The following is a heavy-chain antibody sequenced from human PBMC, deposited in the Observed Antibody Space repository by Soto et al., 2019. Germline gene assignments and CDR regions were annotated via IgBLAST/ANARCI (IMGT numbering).Heavy chain of an antibody. J-gene: IGHJ5*02. Sequence: QVQLQESGPGLVKPSGTLSLTCAVSGGSISSSNWGSWVRQPPGKGLEWIGEIYHSGSTNYNPSLKSRVTVSVDKSKNQFSLKLSSVTAADTAVYYCAREVAITPRFGENWFDPWGQGTLVTVSS. CDR1: GGSISSSNW. CDR3: AREVAITPRFGENWFDP. V-gene: IGHV4-4*02. CDR2: IYHSGST. D-gene: IGHD3-16*01.